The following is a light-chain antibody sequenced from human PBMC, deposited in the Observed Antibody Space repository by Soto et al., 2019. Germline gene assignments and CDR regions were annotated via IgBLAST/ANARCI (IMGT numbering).Light chain of an antibody. Sequence: ALTQPASVSGSPGQSITISCTGTSSDVGGYNFVSWYQQYPGKAPKLMIHDVTSRPSGVSNRFSGSKSGTTASLTISGLQAEDEADYYCCSSASSTSYVFGTGTK. CDR1: SSDVGGYNF. CDR2: DVT. CDR3: CSSASSTSYV. J-gene: IGLJ1*01. V-gene: IGLV2-14*01.